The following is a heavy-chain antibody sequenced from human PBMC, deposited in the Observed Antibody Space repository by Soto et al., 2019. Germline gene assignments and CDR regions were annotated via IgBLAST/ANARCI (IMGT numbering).Heavy chain of an antibody. Sequence: GGSRRLSCAASGFSFSSYSMNWVRQAPGKGLEWVSSISSSASRINYADSVKGRFTISRDNAKKSLYLQMNSLRAEDTAVYYCAKDGEGIMITFGGVIAAIDYWGQGTLVTVSS. V-gene: IGHV3-21*04. D-gene: IGHD3-16*02. CDR1: GFSFSSYS. CDR2: ISSSASRI. CDR3: AKDGEGIMITFGGVIAAIDY. J-gene: IGHJ4*02.